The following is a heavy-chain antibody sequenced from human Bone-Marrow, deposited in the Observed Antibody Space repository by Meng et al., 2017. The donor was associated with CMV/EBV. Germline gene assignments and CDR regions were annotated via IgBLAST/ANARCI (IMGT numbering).Heavy chain of an antibody. CDR1: GFTFRNAW. CDR3: TTQRSSGWGY. CDR2: IKSKTDGGTT. Sequence: GESLKISCAASGFTFRNAWMSWVRQAPGKGLEWVGGIKSKTDGGTTDYAAPVKGRFTISRDDSKNTLYLQMNSLKTEDTAVYYCTTQRSSGWGYWGQGTLVTVSS. J-gene: IGHJ4*02. D-gene: IGHD3-22*01. V-gene: IGHV3-15*01.